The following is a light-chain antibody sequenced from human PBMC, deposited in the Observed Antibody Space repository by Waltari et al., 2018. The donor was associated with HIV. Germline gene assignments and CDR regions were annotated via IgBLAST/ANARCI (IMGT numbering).Light chain of an antibody. CDR1: SLRSYY. CDR2: GKN. Sequence: SSELTQDPAVSVALGQTVRITCQGDSLRSYYASWYQQKPGKAPVLVIYGKNNRPSGIPDRFSGSSSGNTASLTITGAQAEDEADYYCNARDSRGNHLVFGGGTKLTVL. CDR3: NARDSRGNHLV. J-gene: IGLJ2*01. V-gene: IGLV3-19*01.